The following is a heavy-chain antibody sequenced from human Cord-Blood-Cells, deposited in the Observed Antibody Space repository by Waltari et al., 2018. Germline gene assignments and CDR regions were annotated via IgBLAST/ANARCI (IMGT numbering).Heavy chain of an antibody. Sequence: QVQLQQWGAGLLKPSETLSLTCAVYGGSFSGYYWSWIRQPPGKGREWMGGINHRGSTNYNPSLKSRVTISGDTSKNQFSLKLSSVTAADTAVYYCARGVSYYDFWSGYYIPTYYYYGMDVWGQGTTVTVSS. CDR2: INHRGST. V-gene: IGHV4-34*01. CDR3: ARGVSYYDFWSGYYIPTYYYYGMDV. CDR1: GGSFSGYY. D-gene: IGHD3-3*01. J-gene: IGHJ6*02.